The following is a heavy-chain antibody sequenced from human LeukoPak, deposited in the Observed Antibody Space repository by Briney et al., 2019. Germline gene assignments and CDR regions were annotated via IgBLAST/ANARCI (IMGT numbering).Heavy chain of an antibody. CDR2: IYYSGST. V-gene: IGHV4-39*01. CDR1: GGSISSSSYY. J-gene: IGHJ6*02. CDR3: ASGGSTRLDV. Sequence: SETLSLTCTVSGGSISSSSYYWGRIRQRPGKGLEWIGSIYYSGSTYYNPSLKSRVTISVDTSKNQFSLKLSSVTAADTAVYYCASGGSTRLDVWGQGTTVTVSS. D-gene: IGHD3-10*01.